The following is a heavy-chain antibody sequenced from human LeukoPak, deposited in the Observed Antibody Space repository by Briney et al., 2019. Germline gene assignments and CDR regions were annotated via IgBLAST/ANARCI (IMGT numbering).Heavy chain of an antibody. CDR3: ARVVSGVSSCYGNWFDP. Sequence: PSETLSLTCTVSGGSISRGGHYWSWIRQHPGKGLAWIGYILHSGSTYYNPSLKSRLNISIDTSKNQFSLKLSSVTAADTAVYYCARVVSGVSSCYGNWFDPWGQGTLVTVSS. V-gene: IGHV4-31*03. D-gene: IGHD6-13*01. CDR2: ILHSGST. J-gene: IGHJ5*02. CDR1: GGSISRGGHY.